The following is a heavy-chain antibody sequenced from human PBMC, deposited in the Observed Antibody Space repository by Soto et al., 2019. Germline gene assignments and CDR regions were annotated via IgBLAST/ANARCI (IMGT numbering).Heavy chain of an antibody. J-gene: IGHJ6*02. D-gene: IGHD1-1*01. CDR1: GYTFTSYD. Sequence: ASVKVSCKASGYTFTSYDINWVRQATGQGLEWMGWMNPNSGNTGYAQKFQGRVTMTRNTSISTAYMELSSLRSEDTAVYYCARGLGNDIRTYYYYGMDVWGQGTTVTVPS. CDR3: ARGLGNDIRTYYYYGMDV. CDR2: MNPNSGNT. V-gene: IGHV1-8*01.